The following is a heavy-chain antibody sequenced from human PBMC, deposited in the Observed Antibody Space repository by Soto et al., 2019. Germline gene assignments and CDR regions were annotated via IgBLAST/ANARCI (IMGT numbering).Heavy chain of an antibody. V-gene: IGHV1-8*01. D-gene: IGHD3-3*01. CDR1: GYTFTSYD. J-gene: IGHJ6*02. CDR3: ASNGPTIFGVVISPYCMDV. CDR2: MNPNSGNT. Sequence: ASVKVSCKASGYTFTSYDINWVRQATGQGLEWMGWMNPNSGNTGYAQKFQGRVTMTSNTSISTAYMELSSLRSEDTSVYYCASNGPTIFGVVISPYCMDVWGQGTTVTVSS.